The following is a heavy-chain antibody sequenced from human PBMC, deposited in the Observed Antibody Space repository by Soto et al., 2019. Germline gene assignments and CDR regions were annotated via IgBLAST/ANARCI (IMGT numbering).Heavy chain of an antibody. Sequence: QVQLVQSGAEVKKPGASVKVSCKVSGYTLTELSMHWVRQAPGKGLEWMGGFDPEDGETIYAQKFQGRVTMTEDTSTDTAYMELSSLRSEDTAVYYCATDIKPRIAAARTRIGQESQDAFDIWGQGTMVTVSS. CDR2: FDPEDGET. CDR1: GYTLTELS. J-gene: IGHJ3*02. V-gene: IGHV1-24*01. CDR3: ATDIKPRIAAARTRIGQESQDAFDI. D-gene: IGHD6-13*01.